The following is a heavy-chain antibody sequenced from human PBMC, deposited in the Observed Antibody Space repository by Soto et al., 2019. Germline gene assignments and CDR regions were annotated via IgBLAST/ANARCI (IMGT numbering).Heavy chain of an antibody. D-gene: IGHD2-2*01. CDR3: AKDHCSSTSCYAFDI. Sequence: GGSLRLSCAASGFTFSSYAMSWVRQAPGKGLEWVSAISVSGGSTYYADSVKGRFTISRDNSKNTLYLQMNSLRAEDTAVYYCAKDHCSSTSCYAFDIWGQGTMVTVSS. J-gene: IGHJ3*02. V-gene: IGHV3-23*01. CDR2: ISVSGGST. CDR1: GFTFSSYA.